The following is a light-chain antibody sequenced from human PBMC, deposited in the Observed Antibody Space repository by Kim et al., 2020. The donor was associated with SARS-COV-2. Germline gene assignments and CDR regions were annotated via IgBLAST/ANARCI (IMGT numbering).Light chain of an antibody. CDR2: YDS. Sequence: GKRAWVSCGGNSIGSKVVHWYQQKSGQAPVLVIYYDSDRPSGIPERFSGSNSGNTATLTISRVEAGDEADYYCQVWDSSSDHRVVFGGGTQLTVL. J-gene: IGLJ2*01. CDR1: SIGSKV. CDR3: QVWDSSSDHRVV. V-gene: IGLV3-21*04.